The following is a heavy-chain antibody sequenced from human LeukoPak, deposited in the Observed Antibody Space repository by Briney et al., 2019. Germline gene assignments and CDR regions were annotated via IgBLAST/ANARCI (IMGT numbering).Heavy chain of an antibody. CDR2: INPNSGGA. V-gene: IGHV1-2*04. D-gene: IGHD6-13*01. J-gene: IGHJ4*02. CDR1: GYTFTGYY. CDR3: ARGQDSSSWWASFDY. Sequence: ASVKVSCKASGYTFTGYYIHWVRQAPGQGLEWMGWINPNSGGANYAQKFQGWVTMTRDTSISTAYMELSRLRSDDTAVYYCARGQDSSSWWASFDYWGQGTLVTVSS.